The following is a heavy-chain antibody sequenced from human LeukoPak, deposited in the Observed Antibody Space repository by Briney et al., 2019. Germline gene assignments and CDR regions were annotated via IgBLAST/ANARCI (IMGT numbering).Heavy chain of an antibody. Sequence: GGSLRLSCAASGFTFRNYWMSWVRQVPGTGLEWVANIKQDGSDRNYVTSVRGRFTISRDNAESSLYLQMNSLRAVDTAVYYCVRNLAVAGTCFDSWGQGTLVTVPS. V-gene: IGHV3-7*03. J-gene: IGHJ4*02. D-gene: IGHD6-19*01. CDR1: GFTFRNYW. CDR3: VRNLAVAGTCFDS. CDR2: IKQDGSDR.